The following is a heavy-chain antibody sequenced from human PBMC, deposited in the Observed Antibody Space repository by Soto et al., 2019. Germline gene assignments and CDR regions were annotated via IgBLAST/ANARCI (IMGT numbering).Heavy chain of an antibody. J-gene: IGHJ4*02. V-gene: IGHV3-7*01. CDR3: ARDIGFDYVN. Sequence: GGSLRLSCAVSGFNVMSYWMSWVRQAPGKGLEWVASVKEDGSELYYLHSVRGRSSISRDSAGNALHLTMNYLSAEDTGVYFCARDIGFDYVNWGQGIPVTVSS. CDR2: VKEDGSEL. CDR1: GFNVMSYW. D-gene: IGHD3-16*01.